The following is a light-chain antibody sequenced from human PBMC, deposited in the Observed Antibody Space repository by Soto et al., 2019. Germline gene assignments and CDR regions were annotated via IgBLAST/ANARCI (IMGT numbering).Light chain of an antibody. CDR2: DVS. CDR3: TSYTSNSTPYV. V-gene: IGLV2-14*01. CDR1: SSDVGAYTY. J-gene: IGLJ1*01. Sequence: QSALTQPASVSGSPGQSITISCAGTSSDVGAYTYVSWYQQHPGKAPKLMIYDVSNRPSGVSNRFSGSKSGNTAFLIISGLQAEDEADYHCTSYTSNSTPYVFGGGTKVTVL.